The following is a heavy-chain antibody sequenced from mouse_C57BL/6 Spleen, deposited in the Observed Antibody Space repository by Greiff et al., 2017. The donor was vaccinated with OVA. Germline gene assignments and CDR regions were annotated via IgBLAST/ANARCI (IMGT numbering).Heavy chain of an antibody. D-gene: IGHD1-1*01. Sequence: QVQLQQPGAELVRPGSSVKLSCKASGYTFTSYWMDWVKQRPGQGLEWIGNIYPSDSETHYNQKFKDKATFTVDKSSSTAYMQLSSLTSEDSAVYYCARRVITTVWYFDVWGTGTTVTVSS. CDR2: IYPSDSET. CDR3: ARRVITTVWYFDV. J-gene: IGHJ1*03. CDR1: GYTFTSYW. V-gene: IGHV1-61*01.